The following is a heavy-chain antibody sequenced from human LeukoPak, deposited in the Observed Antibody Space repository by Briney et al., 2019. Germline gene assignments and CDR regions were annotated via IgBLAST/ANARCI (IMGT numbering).Heavy chain of an antibody. CDR3: ARIAAAGTGGNWFDP. D-gene: IGHD6-13*01. CDR1: GGSISSSSYY. Sequence: SETLSLTCTVSGGSISSSSYYWGWVRQPPGKGLEWIGSIYYSGSTYYNPSLKSRVTISVDTSKNQFSLKLSSVTAADTAVYYCARIAAAGTGGNWFDPWGQGTLVTVSS. V-gene: IGHV4-39*01. J-gene: IGHJ5*02. CDR2: IYYSGST.